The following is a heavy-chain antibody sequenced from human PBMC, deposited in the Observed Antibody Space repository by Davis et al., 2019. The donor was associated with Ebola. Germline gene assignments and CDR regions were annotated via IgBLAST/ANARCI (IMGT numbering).Heavy chain of an antibody. D-gene: IGHD5-12*01. CDR2: IYHSGST. V-gene: IGHV4-38-2*01. CDR1: GYSISSGYY. J-gene: IGHJ4*02. CDR3: ARRVATAAPFDY. Sequence: PSETLSLTCAVSGYSISSGYYWGWIRQPPGKGLEWIGSIYHSGSTYYNPSLKSRVTISVDTSKNQFSLKLSSVTAADTAVYYCARRVATAAPFDYWGQGTLVTVSS.